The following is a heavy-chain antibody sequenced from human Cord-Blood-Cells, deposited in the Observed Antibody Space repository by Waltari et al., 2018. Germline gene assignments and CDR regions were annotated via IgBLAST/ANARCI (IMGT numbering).Heavy chain of an antibody. CDR3: ARGPRYSSSWYY. J-gene: IGHJ4*02. V-gene: IGHV4-34*01. CDR2: INHSGST. D-gene: IGHD6-13*01. CDR1: GGSFSGYY. Sequence: QVQLQQWGAGLLKPSETLSLTCAAYGGSFSGYYWSGIRQPPGRGLEWIGEINHSGSTNYNPSLKSRVTISVDTSKNQFSLKLSSVTAADTAVYYCARGPRYSSSWYYWGQGTLVTVSS.